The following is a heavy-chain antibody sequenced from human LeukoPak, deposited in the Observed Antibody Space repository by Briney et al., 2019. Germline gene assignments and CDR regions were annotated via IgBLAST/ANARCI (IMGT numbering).Heavy chain of an antibody. CDR1: GGSFSGYY. V-gene: IGHV4-34*01. CDR3: ARGPSYYYDSSGYYSPSHYYFDY. Sequence: SETLSLTCAVYGGSFSGYYWSWIRQPPGKGLEWIGEINHSGSTNYNPSLKSRVTISVDTSKNQFSLKLSSVTAADTAVYYCARGPSYYYDSSGYYSPSHYYFDYWGRGTLVTVSS. J-gene: IGHJ4*02. D-gene: IGHD3-22*01. CDR2: INHSGST.